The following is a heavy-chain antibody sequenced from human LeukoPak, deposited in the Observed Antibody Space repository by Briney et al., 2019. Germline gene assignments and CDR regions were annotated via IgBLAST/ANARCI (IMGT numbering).Heavy chain of an antibody. Sequence: ASETLSLTCTVSGGSISSSSYYWGWIRQPPGKGLEWIGSIYYSGSTYYNPSLKSRVTISVDTSKNQFSLKLSSVTAADTAVYYCARPRGSYDILTGYSYYFDYWGQGTLVTVSS. V-gene: IGHV4-39*01. CDR2: IYYSGST. CDR3: ARPRGSYDILTGYSYYFDY. D-gene: IGHD3-9*01. CDR1: GGSISSSSYY. J-gene: IGHJ4*02.